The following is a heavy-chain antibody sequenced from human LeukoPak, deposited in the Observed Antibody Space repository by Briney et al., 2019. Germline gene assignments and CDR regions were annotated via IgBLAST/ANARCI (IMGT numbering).Heavy chain of an antibody. J-gene: IGHJ4*02. CDR2: IYYTGTT. CDR1: GDSISGKY. V-gene: IGHV4-59*01. D-gene: IGHD2-8*02. CDR3: PRLLAGCPGGRCRAHFDY. Sequence: SVTVSLTCSVSGDSISGKYWRWMRQPQGKGRVGGGYIYYTGTTNYNPSLKRRVAMSVHTYQNQFSLNLSSVAEAAASVYYCPRLLAGCPGGRCRAHFDYWGRGTQVTVSS.